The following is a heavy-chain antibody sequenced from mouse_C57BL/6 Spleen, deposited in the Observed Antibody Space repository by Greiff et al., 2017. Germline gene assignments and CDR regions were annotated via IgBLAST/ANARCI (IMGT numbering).Heavy chain of an antibody. J-gene: IGHJ2*01. Sequence: QVQLQQPGAELVKPGASVKLSCKASGYTFTSYWMQWVKQRPGQGLEWIGEIDPSDSYTNYNQKFKGKATLTVDTSSSTAYMQLSSLTSEDSAVYYCARRRELGYFDYWGQGTTLTVSS. D-gene: IGHD4-1*01. CDR2: IDPSDSYT. CDR1: GYTFTSYW. CDR3: ARRRELGYFDY. V-gene: IGHV1-50*01.